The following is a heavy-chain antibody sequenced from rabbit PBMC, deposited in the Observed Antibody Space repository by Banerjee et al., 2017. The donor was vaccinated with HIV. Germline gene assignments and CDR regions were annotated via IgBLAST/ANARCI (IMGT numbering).Heavy chain of an antibody. Sequence: LEESGGGLVKPGGTLTLTCTVSGFSFSSNWICWVRQAPGKGLEWIACIDTSDGDTDYANWPKGRFTISKASSTTVTLKMTSLTAADTATYFCVREAGYGGYGDGHLWGPGTLVTVS. CDR3: VREAGYGGYGDGHL. V-gene: IGHV1S45*01. CDR2: IDTSDGDT. D-gene: IGHD6-1*01. J-gene: IGHJ6*01. CDR1: GFSFSSNW.